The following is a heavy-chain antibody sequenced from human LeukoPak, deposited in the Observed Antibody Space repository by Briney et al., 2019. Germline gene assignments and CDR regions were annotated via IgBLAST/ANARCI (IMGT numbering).Heavy chain of an antibody. Sequence: TPSETLSLTCTVSGGSISSRYWSWIRQPAGKGLEWIGRIYNSGITNYNPSLKSRVTMSVDTSKKQFSLKLSSVTAAGTALYYCARGLGGSGWEYLQHWGQGTLVTVSS. D-gene: IGHD6-25*01. J-gene: IGHJ1*01. V-gene: IGHV4-4*07. CDR2: IYNSGIT. CDR1: GGSISSRY. CDR3: ARGLGGSGWEYLQH.